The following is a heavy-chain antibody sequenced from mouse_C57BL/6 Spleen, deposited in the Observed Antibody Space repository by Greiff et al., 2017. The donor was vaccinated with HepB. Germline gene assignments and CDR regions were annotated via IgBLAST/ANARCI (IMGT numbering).Heavy chain of an antibody. CDR2: INYDGSST. Sequence: EVQVVESEGGLVQPGSSMKLSCTASGFTFSDYYMAWVRQVPEKGLEWVANINYDGSSTYYLDSLKSRFIISRDNAKNILYLQMSSLKSEDTATYYCARADWDVYFDYWGQGTTLTVSS. CDR3: ARADWDVYFDY. J-gene: IGHJ2*01. CDR1: GFTFSDYY. D-gene: IGHD4-1*01. V-gene: IGHV5-16*01.